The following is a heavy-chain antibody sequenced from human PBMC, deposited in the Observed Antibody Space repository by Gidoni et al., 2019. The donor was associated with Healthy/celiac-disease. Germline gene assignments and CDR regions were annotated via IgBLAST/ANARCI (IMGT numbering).Heavy chain of an antibody. V-gene: IGHV3-13*04. Sequence: EAQLVESGGDLVQPGGSMRLSCADAGFPASSYDMHWVRQATGTGLGLVSAICTAGDTYYPGSVKGRFTISRENAKVYLYLPMNSLRAGYTAVYYCARCASPAAAGRIDYWGQGTLVTVSS. CDR1: GFPASSYD. CDR2: ICTAGDT. D-gene: IGHD6-13*01. CDR3: ARCASPAAAGRIDY. J-gene: IGHJ4*02.